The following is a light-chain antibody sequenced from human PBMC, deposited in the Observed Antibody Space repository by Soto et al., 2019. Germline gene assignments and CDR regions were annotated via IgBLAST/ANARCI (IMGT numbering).Light chain of an antibody. J-gene: IGKJ5*01. Sequence: DIVMTQSPLSLPVTPGEPASISCRSSQSLLYSNGYNYLHWYLQKPGQSPQLLIYLGSNRASGVPDRFSGSGSGTDFTLSISKVEAEDVGVYYCMQALQTPITFAQGTRLE. CDR1: QSLLYSNGYNY. V-gene: IGKV2-28*01. CDR3: MQALQTPIT. CDR2: LGS.